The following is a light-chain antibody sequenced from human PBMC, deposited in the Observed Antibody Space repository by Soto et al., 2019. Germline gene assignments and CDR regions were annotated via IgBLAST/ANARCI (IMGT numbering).Light chain of an antibody. J-gene: IGLJ3*02. CDR2: RST. Sequence: QSVLTQPPSASGTPGQRVTISCSGSSSNIGDNSAYWFQQLPGTAPKLLIYRSTQRPSGVPDRFSGSKSGTSASLAISRLRSEDEADYYCAAWDGSLSAWVFGGGTKLTVL. V-gene: IGLV1-47*01. CDR1: SSNIGDNS. CDR3: AAWDGSLSAWV.